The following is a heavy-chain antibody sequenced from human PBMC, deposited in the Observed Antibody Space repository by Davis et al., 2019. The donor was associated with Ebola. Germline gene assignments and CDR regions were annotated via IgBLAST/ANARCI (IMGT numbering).Heavy chain of an antibody. CDR2: INHSGST. Sequence: SETLSLTCAVYGRSFSGYYWSWIRQPPGKGLEWIGEINHSGSTNYNPSLKSRVTISVDTSKNQFSLKLSSVTAADTAVYYCARGFNLAFNYYYGMDVWGQGTTVTVSS. D-gene: IGHD1-20*01. CDR3: ARGFNLAFNYYYGMDV. V-gene: IGHV4-34*01. CDR1: GRSFSGYY. J-gene: IGHJ6*02.